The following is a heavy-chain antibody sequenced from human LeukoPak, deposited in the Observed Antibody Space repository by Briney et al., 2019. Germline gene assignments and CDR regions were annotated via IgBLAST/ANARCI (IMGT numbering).Heavy chain of an antibody. J-gene: IGHJ4*02. Sequence: ASVTVSCKASGYTFTTYYMHWVRQAPGQGLEWMGMINPSGGSTSYPQKFQGRVTMTTDTSTSTAYMELRSLRSDDTAVYYCARRGDYGDRIMGFDYWGQGTLVTVSS. CDR1: GYTFTTYY. D-gene: IGHD4-17*01. CDR2: INPSGGST. V-gene: IGHV1-46*01. CDR3: ARRGDYGDRIMGFDY.